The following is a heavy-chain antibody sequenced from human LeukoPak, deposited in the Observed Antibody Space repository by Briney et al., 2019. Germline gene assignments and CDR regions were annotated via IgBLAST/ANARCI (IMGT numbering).Heavy chain of an antibody. CDR2: IYADGNT. J-gene: IGHJ4*02. V-gene: IGHV3-53*01. CDR1: GFTFSSYN. D-gene: IGHD4-17*01. CDR3: ARDSYGDANFDS. Sequence: PGGSLRLSCAASGFTFSSYNMNWVRQTPGQGLEWVSFIYADGNTYYADSVKGRFTISRDISKNAVYLQMNSLRAEDTAVYYCARDSYGDANFDSWGQGTLVTVSS.